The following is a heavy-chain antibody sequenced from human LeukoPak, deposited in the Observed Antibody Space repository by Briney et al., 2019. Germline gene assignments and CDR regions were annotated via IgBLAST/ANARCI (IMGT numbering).Heavy chain of an antibody. V-gene: IGHV3-9*01. Sequence: PGRSLRLSCAASGFTFDDYAMHWVRQAPGKGLEWVSGISWNSGSIGYADSVKGRFTISRDNAKNSLYLQMNSLRAEDTALYHCARVGGRSYGFNYWGQGTLVTVSS. D-gene: IGHD5-18*01. CDR2: ISWNSGSI. CDR1: GFTFDDYA. J-gene: IGHJ4*02. CDR3: ARVGGRSYGFNY.